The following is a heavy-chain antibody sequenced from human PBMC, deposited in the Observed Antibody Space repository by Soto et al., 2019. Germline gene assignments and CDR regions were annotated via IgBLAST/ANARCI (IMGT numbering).Heavy chain of an antibody. CDR1: GYSFTSYW. V-gene: IGHV5-10-1*01. D-gene: IGHD2-2*01. J-gene: IGHJ6*02. Sequence: PGESLKISCKGSGYSFTSYWISWVRQMPGKGLEWMGRIDPSDYYTNYSPSFQGHVTISADKSISTAYLQWSSLKASDTAMYYCARLPIVVVPAAMLNYYYYGMDVWGQGTTVTVSS. CDR3: ARLPIVVVPAAMLNYYYYGMDV. CDR2: IDPSDYYT.